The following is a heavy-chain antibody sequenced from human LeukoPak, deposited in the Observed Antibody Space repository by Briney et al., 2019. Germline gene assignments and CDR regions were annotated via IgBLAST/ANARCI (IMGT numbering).Heavy chain of an antibody. J-gene: IGHJ4*02. CDR2: ISGSSSDI. Sequence: PGGSLRLSCAASGFTFSDYSMNWVRQAPGKGLEWISSISGSSSDIYYTDSVKGRFTISRDNARNSLYLQMNNLRAEDTAIYYCARNDYSDYGPDYWGQGTLVTVSS. CDR1: GFTFSDYS. CDR3: ARNDYSDYGPDY. D-gene: IGHD4-11*01. V-gene: IGHV3-21*01.